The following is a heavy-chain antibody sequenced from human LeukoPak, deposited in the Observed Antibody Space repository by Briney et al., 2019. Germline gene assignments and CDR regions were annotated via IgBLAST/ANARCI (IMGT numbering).Heavy chain of an antibody. CDR3: ARRGYSYGYVLPFDY. J-gene: IGHJ4*02. CDR1: GSSFTSYW. Sequence: GASLKISCKGSGSSFTSYWIGWVRQMPGKGLEWMGIIYPGDSDTRYSPSFQGQVTISADKSISTAYLQWSSLKASDTAMYYCARRGYSYGYVLPFDYWGQGTLVTVSS. CDR2: IYPGDSDT. D-gene: IGHD5-18*01. V-gene: IGHV5-51*01.